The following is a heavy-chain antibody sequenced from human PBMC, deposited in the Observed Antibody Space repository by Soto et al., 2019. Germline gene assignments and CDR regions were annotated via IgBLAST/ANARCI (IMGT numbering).Heavy chain of an antibody. J-gene: IGHJ5*02. CDR2: IYSGGST. D-gene: IGHD3-22*01. CDR1: GFTVSSNY. CDR3: ARMEYYYDSSGYYYWS. V-gene: IGHV3-53*01. Sequence: PGGSLRLSCAASGFTVSSNYMSWVRQAPGKGLEWVSVIYSGGSTYYADSVKGRFTISRDNSKNTLYLQMNSLRAEDTAVYYCARMEYYYDSSGYYYWSWGQGTLVTVSS.